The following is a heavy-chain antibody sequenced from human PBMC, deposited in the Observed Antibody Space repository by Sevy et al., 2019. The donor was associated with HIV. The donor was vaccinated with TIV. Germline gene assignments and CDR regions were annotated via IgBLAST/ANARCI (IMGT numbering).Heavy chain of an antibody. V-gene: IGHV3-9*01. J-gene: IGHJ5*02. D-gene: IGHD3-10*01. CDR2: ISWRGFGI. CDR3: ARDVRFGGNNWFDP. Sequence: GGSLRLSCAASGFTFDDYAMHWVRQGPGKGLEWVSGISWRGFGIGYADSVKGRFTISRDNAKNSLYLQMNGLRAEDTAVYYCARDVRFGGNNWFDPWGQGTLVTVSS. CDR1: GFTFDDYA.